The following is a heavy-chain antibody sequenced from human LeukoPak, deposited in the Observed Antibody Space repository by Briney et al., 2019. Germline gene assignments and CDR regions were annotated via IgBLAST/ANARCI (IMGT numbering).Heavy chain of an antibody. V-gene: IGHV3-53*01. Sequence: GGSLRLSCAASGFTVSSSYISWVRQAPGKGLEWVSVIYSGGSTYYADSVKGRFTISRDNSKNTLYLQMNSLRAEDTAVYYCARLDSSSWYDYWGQGTLVTVSS. CDR2: IYSGGST. D-gene: IGHD6-13*01. CDR1: GFTVSSSY. J-gene: IGHJ4*02. CDR3: ARLDSSSWYDY.